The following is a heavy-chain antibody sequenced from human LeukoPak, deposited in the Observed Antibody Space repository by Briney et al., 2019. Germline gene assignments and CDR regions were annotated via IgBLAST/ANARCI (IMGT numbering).Heavy chain of an antibody. CDR3: ARAGWYELPRYAFDI. D-gene: IGHD6-19*01. J-gene: IGHJ3*02. Sequence: GASVKVSCKGSGYTFTNYGINWVRQAPGQGLEWMGWITTYNGDTNYAQDLQDRVTMTTDTSTSTAYMELRSLRSGDTAVYYCARAGWYELPRYAFDIWGQGTMVTVSS. V-gene: IGHV1-18*01. CDR2: ITTYNGDT. CDR1: GYTFTNYG.